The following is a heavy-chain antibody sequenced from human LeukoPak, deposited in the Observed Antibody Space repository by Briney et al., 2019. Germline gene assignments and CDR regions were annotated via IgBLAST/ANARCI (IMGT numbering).Heavy chain of an antibody. V-gene: IGHV1-18*01. J-gene: IGHJ4*02. CDR2: ISGYSGNT. Sequence: ASVKVSCKASGYTFTTFGISWVRQAPGQGLEWMGWISGYSGNTNYAQKVQGRVTMTTDTSTSTAYMELRSLRSDDTAVYYCARDVGSGSYLSRWGQGTLVTASS. CDR1: GYTFTTFG. CDR3: ARDVGSGSYLSR. D-gene: IGHD1-26*01.